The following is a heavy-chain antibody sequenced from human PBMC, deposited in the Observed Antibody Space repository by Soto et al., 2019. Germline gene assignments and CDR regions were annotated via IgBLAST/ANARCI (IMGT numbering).Heavy chain of an antibody. CDR2: ISHSGTS. D-gene: IGHD3-9*01. J-gene: IGHJ3*01. CDR3: ARVVLTITRGAFDA. V-gene: IGHV4-4*02. Sequence: QVQLQESGPGLVKPSGTLSLTCAVSGGSISSSHWWTWVRQSPGKGLEYIGEISHSGTSHSNPSLKSRVTLSVDKSKNHSSLTLTSVTAADTAVYYCARVVLTITRGAFDAWGQGTLVIVSS. CDR1: GGSISSSHW.